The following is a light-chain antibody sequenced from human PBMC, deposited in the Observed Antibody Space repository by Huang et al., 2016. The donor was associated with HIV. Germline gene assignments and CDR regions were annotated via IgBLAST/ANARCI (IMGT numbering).Light chain of an antibody. CDR1: QSISTF. J-gene: IGKJ5*01. V-gene: IGKV1-39*01. CDR3: QQSYSPRKT. CDR2: AAS. Sequence: DIQMTQSPSSVSASVGDRVTISCRASQSISTFLNWYQQKPGMAPKLLIYAASTLRSGVPSRFSGSGSETDFTLTITSLQRDDFATYYCQQSYSPRKTFGQGTRLE.